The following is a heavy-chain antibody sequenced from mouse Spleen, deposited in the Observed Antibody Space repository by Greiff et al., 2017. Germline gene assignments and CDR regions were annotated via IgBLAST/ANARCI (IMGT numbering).Heavy chain of an antibody. CDR2: INPSTGGT. D-gene: IGHD2-3*01. CDR1: GYSFTGYY. J-gene: IGHJ3*01. V-gene: IGHV1-42*01. CDR3: ARWGDYDGPFAY. Sequence: EVKLQESGPELVKPGASVKISCKASGYSFTGYYMNWVKQSPEKSLEWIGEINPSTGGTTYNQKFKAKATLTVDKSSSTAYMQLKSLTSEDSAVYYCARWGDYDGPFAYWGQGTLVTVSA.